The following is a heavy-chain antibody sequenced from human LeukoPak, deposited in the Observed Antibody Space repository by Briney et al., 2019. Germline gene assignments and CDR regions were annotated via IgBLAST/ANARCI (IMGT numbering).Heavy chain of an antibody. CDR2: IRNGDST. J-gene: IGHJ4*02. CDR1: GFTFDGYG. Sequence: PGGSLRLSCAASGFTFDGYGGSWVRQAPGKGLEWVSGIRNGDSTAYADSVKGRFTISRDKAKNSPYLQMNSLRAEDTALYYCARGLYTYDDWGQGTLVTVSS. D-gene: IGHD3-16*01. V-gene: IGHV3-20*04. CDR3: ARGLYTYDD.